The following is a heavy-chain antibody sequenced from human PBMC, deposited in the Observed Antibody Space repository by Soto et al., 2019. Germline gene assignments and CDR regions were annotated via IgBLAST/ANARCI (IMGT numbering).Heavy chain of an antibody. CDR2: IYPGDSDT. CDR3: AREGQLWNYYYYYGMDV. D-gene: IGHD5-18*01. J-gene: IGHJ6*02. V-gene: IGHV5-51*01. CDR1: GYSFTSYW. Sequence: GESLKISCKGSGYSFTSYWIGWVRQMPGKGLEWMGIIYPGDSDTRYSPSFQGQVTISADKSISTAYLQWSSLKASDTAMYYCAREGQLWNYYYYYGMDVWGQGTTVTV.